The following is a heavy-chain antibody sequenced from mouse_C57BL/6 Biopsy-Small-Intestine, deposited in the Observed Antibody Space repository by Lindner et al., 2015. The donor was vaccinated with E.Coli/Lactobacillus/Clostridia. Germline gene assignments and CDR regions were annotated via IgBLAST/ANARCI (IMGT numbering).Heavy chain of an antibody. CDR3: ATPMDY. J-gene: IGHJ4*01. V-gene: IGHV5-17*01. Sequence: VQLQESGEGFSEALEGPWNSPVQPLDFTFSDYGMHWVRQAPEKGLEWVAYISTGSNIIYYADTVRGRFTISRDNAKNTLFLQMTSLRSEDTATYYCATPMDYWGQGTSVTVSS. CDR2: ISTGSNII. CDR1: DFTFSDYG.